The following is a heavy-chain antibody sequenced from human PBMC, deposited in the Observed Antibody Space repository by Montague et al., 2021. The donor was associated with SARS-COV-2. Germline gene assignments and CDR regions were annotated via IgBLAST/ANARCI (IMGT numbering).Heavy chain of an antibody. CDR1: GFTFDDYG. CDR2: ISRSGDRT. Sequence: SMILSCAVSGFTFDDYGMSWVRQAPVKGLEWVSSISRSGDRTAYXDSVKGRFTISRDNAKNSLYLQMNSLRVEDTAFYHCSRGGGMIRGVVDFWGQGILVSVSS. CDR3: SRGGGMIRGVVDF. D-gene: IGHD3-10*01. V-gene: IGHV3-20*01. J-gene: IGHJ4*02.